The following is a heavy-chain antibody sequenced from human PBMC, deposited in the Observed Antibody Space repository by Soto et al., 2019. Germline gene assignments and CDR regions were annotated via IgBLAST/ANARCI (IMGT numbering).Heavy chain of an antibody. CDR3: ARHPGGY. Sequence: GGSLRLSCAASGFTFSSYSMNWVRQAPGKGLEWVSYISSSSTTIFYADSVKGRFTISRDNAKNSLYLQMNSLRAEDTAVYFCARHPGGYWGQGTLVTVSS. CDR1: GFTFSSYS. CDR2: ISSSSTTI. J-gene: IGHJ4*02. V-gene: IGHV3-48*01.